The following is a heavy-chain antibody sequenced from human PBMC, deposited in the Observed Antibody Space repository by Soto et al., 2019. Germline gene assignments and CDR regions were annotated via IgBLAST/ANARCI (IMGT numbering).Heavy chain of an antibody. J-gene: IGHJ5*02. CDR2: IYHSGST. Sequence: KTSETLSLTCAVSGGSISSGGYSWSWIRQPPGKGLEWIGYIYHSGSTYYNPSLKSRVTISVDRSKNQFSLKLSSVTAADTAVYYCARVLKRPRWFDPWGQGTLVTVSS. V-gene: IGHV4-30-2*01. CDR3: ARVLKRPRWFDP. CDR1: GGSISSGGYS.